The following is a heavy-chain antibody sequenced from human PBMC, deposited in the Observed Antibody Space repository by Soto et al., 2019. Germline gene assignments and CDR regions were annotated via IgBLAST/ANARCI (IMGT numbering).Heavy chain of an antibody. CDR2: IYYSGST. V-gene: IGHV4-59*01. J-gene: IGHJ4*02. D-gene: IGHD3-22*01. CDR1: GGSISSYY. CDR3: AGGDYYDSSGYYRPFDY. Sequence: ETLSLTCTVSGGSISSYYWSWIRQPPGKGLEWIGYIYYSGSTNYNPSLKSRVTISVDTSKNQFSLKLSSVTAADTAVYYCAGGDYYDSSGYYRPFDYWGQGTLVTVSS.